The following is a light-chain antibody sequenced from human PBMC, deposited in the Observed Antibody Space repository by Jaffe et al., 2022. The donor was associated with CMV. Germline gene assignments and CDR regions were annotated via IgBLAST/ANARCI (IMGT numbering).Light chain of an antibody. CDR3: CSYAGSRTFVV. CDR2: EVT. V-gene: IGLV2-23*02. Sequence: QSALTQPASVSGSPGQSITISCTGTSSDVGSYNLVSWYQQHPGKAPKLMIYEVTKWPSGVSNRFSGSKSGNTASLTISGLQAEDEADYYCCSYAGSRTFVVFGGGTKLTVL. CDR1: SSDVGSYNL. J-gene: IGLJ2*01.